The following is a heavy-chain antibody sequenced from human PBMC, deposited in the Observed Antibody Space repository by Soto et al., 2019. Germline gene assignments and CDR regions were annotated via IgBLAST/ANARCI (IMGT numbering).Heavy chain of an antibody. V-gene: IGHV3-30*18. Sequence: GGSLRLSCAASGFTFSSYGMHWVRQAPGKGLEWVAVISYDGSNKYYADSVKGRFTISRDNSKNTLYLQMNSLRAEDTAVYYCAKDDDTVTTPLDYWGQGTLVTVSS. CDR2: ISYDGSNK. CDR1: GFTFSSYG. D-gene: IGHD4-4*01. J-gene: IGHJ4*02. CDR3: AKDDDTVTTPLDY.